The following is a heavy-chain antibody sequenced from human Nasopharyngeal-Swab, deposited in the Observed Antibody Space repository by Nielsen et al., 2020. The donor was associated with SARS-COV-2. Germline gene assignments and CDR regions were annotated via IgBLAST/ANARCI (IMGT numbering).Heavy chain of an antibody. CDR3: ARSVGSFYGQGAFDI. V-gene: IGHV3-49*01. J-gene: IGHJ3*02. CDR2: IRSKTYGGAP. CDR1: GFPFGDYA. D-gene: IGHD1-26*01. Sequence: GGSLRLSCRTSGFPFGDYAMSWFRQAPGKGLEWVGLIRSKTYGGAPEYAASVKGRFTISRDGAESIAYLQMNSLETEDTGVYYCARSVGSFYGQGAFDIWGQGTMVTVSS.